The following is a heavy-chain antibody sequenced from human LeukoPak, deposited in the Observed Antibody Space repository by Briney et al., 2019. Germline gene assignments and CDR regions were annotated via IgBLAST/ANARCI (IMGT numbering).Heavy chain of an antibody. Sequence: PSETLSLTCAVSGGSISSGGYSWSWIRQPPGKGLEWIGYIYHSGSTYYNPSLKSRVTISVDRSKNQFSLKLSSVTAADTAVYYCARAHDFWSGPNWFDPWGQGTLVTVSS. J-gene: IGHJ5*02. CDR3: ARAHDFWSGPNWFDP. CDR2: IYHSGST. V-gene: IGHV4-30-2*01. CDR1: GGSISSGGYS. D-gene: IGHD3-3*01.